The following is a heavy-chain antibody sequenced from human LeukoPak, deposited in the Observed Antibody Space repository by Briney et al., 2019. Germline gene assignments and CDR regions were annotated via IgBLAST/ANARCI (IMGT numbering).Heavy chain of an antibody. J-gene: IGHJ4*02. CDR1: GFIFDNYA. CDR2: ISGDGGST. D-gene: IGHD6-19*01. Sequence: GGPLRLSCAAPGFIFDNYAIHWVRQAPGKGLEWVSLISGDGGSTFYADSVRGRFTISRDNTRKSLSLQMSSLRSEDTALYYCARESETSGWYDYWGQGTLVTVSS. V-gene: IGHV3-43*02. CDR3: ARESETSGWYDY.